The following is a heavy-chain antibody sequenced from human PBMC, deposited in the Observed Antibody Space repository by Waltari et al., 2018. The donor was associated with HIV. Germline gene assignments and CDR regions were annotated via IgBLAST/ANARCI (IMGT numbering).Heavy chain of an antibody. V-gene: IGHV1-2*06. D-gene: IGHD2-21*02. Sequence: QVPPVQPGAEVTKPGASVKVSCTASAHTSHCYYITWVLHAHGQGLEWMGRINPNSGGTNYAQKFQGRVTMTRDTSISTAYMELSRLRSDDTAVYYCARGEGHVVVTAPFDYWGQGTLVTVSS. J-gene: IGHJ4*02. CDR2: INPNSGGT. CDR3: ARGEGHVVVTAPFDY. CDR1: AHTSHCYY.